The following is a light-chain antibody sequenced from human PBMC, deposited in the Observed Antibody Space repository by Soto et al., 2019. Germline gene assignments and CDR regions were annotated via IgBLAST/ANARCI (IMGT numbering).Light chain of an antibody. CDR2: STS. J-gene: IGLJ2*01. CDR1: TGEVTSGYV. V-gene: IGLV7-43*01. Sequence: QAVVTQEPSLTVSPGGTVTLTCASSTGEVTSGYVPNWIQKKPGQAPRSLIFSTSNKHSWTPARFSGSLLGGKAALTLSGVXPEDEAEYYCLLYFSGHVRLFGGGTKLTV. CDR3: LLYFSGHVRL.